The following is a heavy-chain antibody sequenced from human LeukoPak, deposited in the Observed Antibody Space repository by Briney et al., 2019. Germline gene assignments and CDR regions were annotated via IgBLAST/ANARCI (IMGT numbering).Heavy chain of an antibody. CDR2: ISDSGSST. V-gene: IGHV3-23*01. Sequence: GGSLRLSCAASGFTFSNYAMSWVRQAPGKGLEWVSTISDSGSSTYYADSVKGRFTISRDNSKNTLYLQMNSLRVEDTAIHYCAKVPYSDYGSGRPPFMDVWGQGATVAVSS. CDR1: GFTFSNYA. D-gene: IGHD3-10*01. J-gene: IGHJ6*02. CDR3: AKVPYSDYGSGRPPFMDV.